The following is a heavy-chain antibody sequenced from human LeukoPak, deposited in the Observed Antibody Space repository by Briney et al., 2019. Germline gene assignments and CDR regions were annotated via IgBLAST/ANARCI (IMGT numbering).Heavy chain of an antibody. V-gene: IGHV5-51*01. D-gene: IGHD6-13*01. J-gene: IGHJ4*02. CDR3: ARPRGSSSRPSPPFDY. Sequence: GESLKISCKGSGYSFTSYWIGWVRQMPGKGLEWMGIIYPGDSDTRYSPSFQGQVTISADKSISTAYLQWSSLKASDTAMYYCARPRGSSSRPSPPFDYWGQGTLVTVSS. CDR1: GYSFTSYW. CDR2: IYPGDSDT.